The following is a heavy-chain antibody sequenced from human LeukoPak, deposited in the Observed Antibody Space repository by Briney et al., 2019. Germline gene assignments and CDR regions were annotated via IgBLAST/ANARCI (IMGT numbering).Heavy chain of an antibody. Sequence: SETLSLTCTVSGASISSSYWSWIRQPPGKGLEWIGYIYYSGNTNHNPSLKSRVTISVDTSKNQISLKLSSVTAADTAVYYCARTYCRGGSCHFDYWGQGTLVTVSS. D-gene: IGHD2-15*01. CDR1: GASISSSY. CDR2: IYYSGNT. CDR3: ARTYCRGGSCHFDY. V-gene: IGHV4-59*08. J-gene: IGHJ4*02.